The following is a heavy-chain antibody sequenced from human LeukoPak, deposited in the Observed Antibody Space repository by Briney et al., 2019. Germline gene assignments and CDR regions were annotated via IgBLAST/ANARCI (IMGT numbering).Heavy chain of an antibody. CDR3: ARFGRGRSSYSSGWYTSANYYYYMDV. CDR2: IYYSGST. Sequence: SETLSLTCTVSVYSISSGYYWGWIRQPPGKGLEWIGSIYYSGSTYYNPSLKSRVTISVDTSKNQFSLKLSSVTAADTAVYYCARFGRGRSSYSSGWYTSANYYYYMDVWGKGTTVTISS. D-gene: IGHD6-19*01. CDR1: VYSISSGYY. J-gene: IGHJ6*03. V-gene: IGHV4-38-2*02.